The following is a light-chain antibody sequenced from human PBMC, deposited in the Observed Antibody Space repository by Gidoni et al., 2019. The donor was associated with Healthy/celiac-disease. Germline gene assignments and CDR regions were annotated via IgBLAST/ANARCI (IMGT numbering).Light chain of an antibody. J-gene: IGKJ4*01. CDR2: AAS. CDR1: QSISSY. CDR3: QQSYSTPLT. V-gene: IGKV1-39*01. Sequence: DIQMTQSPSSLSASVGDRVTITCRASQSISSYLNWYQQKPGKAPKLLIYAASSLQSGVPSRFCGSGSGTDFTLTISSLQPEDFATYYCQQSYSTPLTCGGXTKVEIK.